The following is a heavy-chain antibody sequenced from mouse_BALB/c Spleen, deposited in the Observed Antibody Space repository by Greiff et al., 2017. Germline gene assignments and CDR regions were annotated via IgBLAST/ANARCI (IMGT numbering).Heavy chain of an antibody. J-gene: IGHJ4*01. D-gene: IGHD2-1*01. CDR3: ARCPYGKNAMDY. Sequence: EVQLQQSGPGLVKPSQSLSLTCTVTGYSITSDYAWNWIRQFPGNKLEWMGYISYSGSTSYNPSLKSRISITRDTSKNQFFLQLNSVTTEDTATYYCARCPYGKNAMDYWGQGTSVTVSS. CDR2: ISYSGST. V-gene: IGHV3-2*02. CDR1: GYSITSDYA.